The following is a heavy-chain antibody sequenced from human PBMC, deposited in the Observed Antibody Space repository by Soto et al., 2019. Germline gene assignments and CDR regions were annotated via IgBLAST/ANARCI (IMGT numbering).Heavy chain of an antibody. Sequence: SQTLSLTCAISGDRFSSNSAACNWIRQSPSRGLEWLGRTYYRSKGYNDHAVSVESRITISPDTSKNHFSLQLNSVTPEDTAVYYCERDRSTSWSPDAFDIWGQGTMVTVSS. J-gene: IGHJ3*02. CDR2: TYYRSKGYN. D-gene: IGHD6-13*01. CDR1: GDRFSSNSAA. CDR3: ERDRSTSWSPDAFDI. V-gene: IGHV6-1*01.